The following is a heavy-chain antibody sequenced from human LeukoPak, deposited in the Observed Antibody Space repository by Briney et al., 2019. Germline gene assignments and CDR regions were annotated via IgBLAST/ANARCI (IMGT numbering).Heavy chain of an antibody. CDR1: GGSISSSNW. Sequence: PSGTLSLTCAVSGGSISSSNWWSWIRQPPGKGLEWIGEINHSGSTNYNPSLKSRVTISVDTSKNQFSLKLSSVTAADTAVYYCARGIPYSSGWYYYYYMDVWGKGTTVTVSS. J-gene: IGHJ6*03. CDR3: ARGIPYSSGWYYYYYMDV. D-gene: IGHD6-19*01. V-gene: IGHV4-4*02. CDR2: INHSGST.